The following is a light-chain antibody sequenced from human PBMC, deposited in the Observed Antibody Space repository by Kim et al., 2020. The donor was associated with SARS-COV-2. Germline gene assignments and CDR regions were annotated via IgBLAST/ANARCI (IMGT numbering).Light chain of an antibody. V-gene: IGLV6-57*02. CDR3: QSYDSSNVV. J-gene: IGLJ2*01. CDR2: EDN. CDR1: SGSIASNY. Sequence: NFILTQPHSVSESPGKTVTISCTGSSGSIASNYVQWYQQRPGSAPTTVIYEDNQRPSGVPDRFSGSIDSSSNSASLTISGLETEDEADYYCQSYDSSNVVFGGGTQLTVL.